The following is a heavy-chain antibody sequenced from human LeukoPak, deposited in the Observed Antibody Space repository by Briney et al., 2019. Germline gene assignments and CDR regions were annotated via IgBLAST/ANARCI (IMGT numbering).Heavy chain of an antibody. CDR2: IYSGGST. Sequence: GGSLRLSCAASGFTVSSNYMSWVRQAPGKGLEWVSVIYSGGSTYYADSVKGRFTISRDNSKNTLYLQMNNLRAEDAAVYYCARADSSGYYGSYYFDYWGQGTLVTVSS. J-gene: IGHJ4*02. CDR3: ARADSSGYYGSYYFDY. D-gene: IGHD3-22*01. V-gene: IGHV3-66*02. CDR1: GFTVSSNY.